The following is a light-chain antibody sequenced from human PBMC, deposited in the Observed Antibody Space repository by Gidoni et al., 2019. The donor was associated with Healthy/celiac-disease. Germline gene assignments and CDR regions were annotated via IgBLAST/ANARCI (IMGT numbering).Light chain of an antibody. CDR2: RDS. J-gene: IGLJ2*01. CDR3: QVWDSSTARV. V-gene: IGLV3-9*01. CDR1: NIGSKN. Sequence: SYELTQPLSVSVALGQTARITCGGNNIGSKNVPWYQQKPGQAPVLVLYRDSNRPSGIPERFSGSNSGNTATLTISRAQAGDEADYYCQVWDSSTARVFGGGTKLTVL.